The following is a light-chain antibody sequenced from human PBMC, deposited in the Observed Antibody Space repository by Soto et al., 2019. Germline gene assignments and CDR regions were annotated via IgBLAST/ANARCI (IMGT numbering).Light chain of an antibody. J-gene: IGLJ3*02. V-gene: IGLV2-14*01. Sequence: QSVLTQPASVSGSPGQSITISCTGTSSDVGAYNYVSWYQQHPGKAPKLMIYEVSNRPSGVSNRVSGSKSGNTASLTISGLQAEDEADYYCSSSTTSSTLVFGEGTKVTVL. CDR3: SSSTTSSTLV. CDR2: EVS. CDR1: SSDVGAYNY.